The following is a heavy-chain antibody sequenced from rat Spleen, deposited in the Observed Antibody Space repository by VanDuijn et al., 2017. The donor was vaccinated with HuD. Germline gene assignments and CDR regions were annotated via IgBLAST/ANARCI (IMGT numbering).Heavy chain of an antibody. Sequence: EVQLVESDGGLVQPGRSLKLSCAASGFTFSHYDMAWVRQAPKKGLEWVETISYDGRTTNHRDSVKARFTISRDNAKSTLYLQMDSLRSEDTATYYCTRHDNIGTANWFAYWGQGTLVTVSS. CDR1: GFTFSHYD. J-gene: IGHJ3*01. CDR3: TRHDNIGTANWFAY. D-gene: IGHD1-5*01. CDR2: ISYDGRTT. V-gene: IGHV5-7*01.